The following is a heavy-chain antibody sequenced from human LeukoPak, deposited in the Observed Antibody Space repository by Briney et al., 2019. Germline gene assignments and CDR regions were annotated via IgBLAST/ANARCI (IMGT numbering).Heavy chain of an antibody. D-gene: IGHD1-14*01. Sequence: GGSLRLSCAASGFTLSDYAMYWVRQAPGKGLVWVSRFTADGSSTIYADSVMGRFTVSRDIAKTTLYLQMYSLRAEDTAVYYCARAQMGTPTDCWGQGTLVTVTS. CDR3: ARAQMGTPTDC. CDR2: FTADGSST. J-gene: IGHJ4*02. V-gene: IGHV3-74*01. CDR1: GFTLSDYA.